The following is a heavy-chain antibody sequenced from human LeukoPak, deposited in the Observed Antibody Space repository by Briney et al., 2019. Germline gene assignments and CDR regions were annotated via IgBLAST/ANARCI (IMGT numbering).Heavy chain of an antibody. CDR1: GFIFSSYS. J-gene: IGHJ4*02. V-gene: IGHV3-21*01. D-gene: IGHD3-9*01. Sequence: GGSLRLSCAASGFIFSSYSMNWVRQAPGKGLEWVSASSSSSSYKYYADSVKGRFTISRDNAKNSLDLQMNSLRAEDTAVYYCARAKYDILTGYSQTHFDYWGQGTLVTVSS. CDR3: ARAKYDILTGYSQTHFDY. CDR2: SSSSSSYK.